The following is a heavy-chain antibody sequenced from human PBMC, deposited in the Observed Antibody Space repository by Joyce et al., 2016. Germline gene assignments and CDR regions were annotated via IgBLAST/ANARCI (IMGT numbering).Heavy chain of an antibody. D-gene: IGHD6-19*01. J-gene: IGHJ4*02. V-gene: IGHV4-34*01. CDR1: VGPFRGFF. CDR3: ARSQWLAPLMY. CDR2: IHNSGVT. Sequence: QVQLQQWGAGLLKPSETLSLTCAVSVGPFRGFFWTWVRQPPGKGLEWIGDIHNSGVTNYNPSLKTRVTFSVDTSKNQFSLKLTALSAADTAVYYCARSQWLAPLMYWGQGTPVTVSS.